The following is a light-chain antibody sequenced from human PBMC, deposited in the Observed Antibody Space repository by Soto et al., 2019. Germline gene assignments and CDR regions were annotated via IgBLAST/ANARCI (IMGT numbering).Light chain of an antibody. V-gene: IGLV2-11*01. Sequence: QSALTQPRSVSGSPGQSVTISCTGTSSDVGGYNYVSWYQQHPGKAPKLLIYDVNKRPSGVPDRFSGSKSGNKASLTISGLQAEDEADYYCCSYAGSYTYVFGTGTKLTV. CDR2: DVN. CDR1: SSDVGGYNY. J-gene: IGLJ1*01. CDR3: CSYAGSYTYV.